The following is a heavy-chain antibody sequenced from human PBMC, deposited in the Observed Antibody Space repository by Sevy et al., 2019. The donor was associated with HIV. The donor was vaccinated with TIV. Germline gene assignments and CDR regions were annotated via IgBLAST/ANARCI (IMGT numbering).Heavy chain of an antibody. CDR2: IWYDGSKN. CDR3: ASQGGWYYFDY. CDR1: GFTFSRTG. Sequence: GGSLRLSCAASGFTFSRTGMHWVRQAPGKGLEWVALIWYDGSKNYYGDAVKGQFTISRDNSKNIVYLQMNSLRGDDTAVYYCASQGGWYYFDYWGQGTLVTVSS. D-gene: IGHD6-19*01. J-gene: IGHJ4*02. V-gene: IGHV3-33*01.